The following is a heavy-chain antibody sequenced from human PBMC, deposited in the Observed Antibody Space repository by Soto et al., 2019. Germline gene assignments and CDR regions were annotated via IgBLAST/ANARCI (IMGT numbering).Heavy chain of an antibody. Sequence: GGSLRLSCAASGFTFSSYGMHWVRQAPGKGLEWVAVISYDGRNKYYADSVKGRFTISRDNSKNTLYLQMNSLRAEDTAVYYCAKSRGYCSSTSCYGLYYYYGMDVWGQGTTVTVSS. V-gene: IGHV3-30*18. J-gene: IGHJ6*02. D-gene: IGHD2-2*01. CDR1: GFTFSSYG. CDR2: ISYDGRNK. CDR3: AKSRGYCSSTSCYGLYYYYGMDV.